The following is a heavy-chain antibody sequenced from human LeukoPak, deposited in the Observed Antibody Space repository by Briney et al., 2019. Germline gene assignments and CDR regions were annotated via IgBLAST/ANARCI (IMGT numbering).Heavy chain of an antibody. J-gene: IGHJ4*02. D-gene: IGHD6-19*01. CDR2: IYYSGST. CDR1: GGSISSGDYY. V-gene: IGHV4-30-4*01. Sequence: PSETLSLTCTVSGGSISSGDYYWSWIRQPPGKGLEWIGYIYYSGSTYYNPSLKSRVTISVDTSKNQFSLKLSSVTAADTAVYYCARAVAGAAAEDYWGQGTLVTVSS. CDR3: ARAVAGAAAEDY.